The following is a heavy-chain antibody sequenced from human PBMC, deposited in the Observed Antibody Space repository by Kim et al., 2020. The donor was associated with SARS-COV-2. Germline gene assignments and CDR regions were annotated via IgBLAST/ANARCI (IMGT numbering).Heavy chain of an antibody. CDR3: AKDYDSSGYCPFDY. V-gene: IGHV1-18*01. CDR1: GYTFTSYG. CDR2: ISAYNGNT. J-gene: IGHJ4*02. Sequence: ASVKVSCKASGYTFTSYGISWVRQAPGQGLEWMGWISAYNGNTNYAQKLQGRVTMTTDTSTSTAYMELRSLRSDDTAVYYCAKDYDSSGYCPFDYWGQGTLVTVSS. D-gene: IGHD3-22*01.